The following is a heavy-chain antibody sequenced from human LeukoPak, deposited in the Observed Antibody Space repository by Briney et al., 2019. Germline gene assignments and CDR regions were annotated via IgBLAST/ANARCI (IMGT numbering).Heavy chain of an antibody. CDR3: ASSYYYDSSGYWSLVG. J-gene: IGHJ4*01. CDR1: GGSISSYY. V-gene: IGHV4-59*01. D-gene: IGHD3-22*01. CDR2: IYYSGST. Sequence: SETLSLTCTVSGGSISSYYWSWIRQPPGKGLEWIGYIYYSGSTNYNPSLKSRVTISVDTSKNQFSLKLSSVTAADTAVYYCASSYYYDSSGYWSLVGWGQEPWSPSPQ.